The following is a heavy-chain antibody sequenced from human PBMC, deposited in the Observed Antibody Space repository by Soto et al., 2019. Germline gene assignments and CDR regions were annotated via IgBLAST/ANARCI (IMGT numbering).Heavy chain of an antibody. CDR2: VSGSGGST. V-gene: IGHV3-23*01. CDR3: AKDLGYSGYDYD. J-gene: IGHJ4*02. D-gene: IGHD5-12*01. CDR1: GFTFSSYA. Sequence: EVQLLESGGGLVQPGGSLRLSCAASGFTFSSYAMSWVRQAPGKGLEWVSAVSGSGGSTYYADSVKGRSTISRDNSKNTLYLQMNSLRAEDTAVYYCAKDLGYSGYDYDWGQGTLVTVSS.